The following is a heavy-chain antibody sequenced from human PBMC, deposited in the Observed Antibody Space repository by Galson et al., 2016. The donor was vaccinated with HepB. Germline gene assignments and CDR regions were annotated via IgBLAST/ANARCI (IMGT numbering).Heavy chain of an antibody. CDR2: IYSRGGT. CDR1: GFTVGDNY. D-gene: IGHD4-17*01. CDR3: VRGVYGDHGWFDY. V-gene: IGHV3-66*03. Sequence: SLRLSCAASGFTVGDNYMSWSRQAPGKGLEWVSLIYSRGGTGYADSVKGRFTISRDNSQNSLFLQMNTLRAEDTAVYFCVRGVYGDHGWFDYWGQGTLVTVSS. J-gene: IGHJ4*02.